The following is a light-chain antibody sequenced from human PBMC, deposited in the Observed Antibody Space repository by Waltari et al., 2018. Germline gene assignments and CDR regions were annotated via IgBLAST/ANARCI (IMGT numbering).Light chain of an antibody. J-gene: IGLJ2*01. Sequence: QSALTQPASVSGSPGQSITISCTGTRSDVGGYNYVSWYQQYPDKAPKPMLYDVSKRPSVVSNRFSGSKSGNTASLTISGLQAEDEADYYCCSYAGSSTHVLFGGGTKLTVL. CDR3: CSYAGSSTHVL. CDR2: DVS. V-gene: IGLV2-23*02. CDR1: RSDVGGYNY.